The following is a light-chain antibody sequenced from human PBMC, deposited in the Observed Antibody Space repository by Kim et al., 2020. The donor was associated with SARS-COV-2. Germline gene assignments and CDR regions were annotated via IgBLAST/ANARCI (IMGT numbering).Light chain of an antibody. J-gene: IGKJ3*01. CDR1: QSVLYSSNNKNY. V-gene: IGKV4-1*01. Sequence: DIVMTQSPDSLAVSLGERATINCKSSQSVLYSSNNKNYLAWYQQKPGQPPKLLIYWASTRESGVPDRFSGSGSGTDFTLTISSLQAEDVAVYYCQQYYSMVTLGPGTKVDIK. CDR2: WAS. CDR3: QQYYSMVT.